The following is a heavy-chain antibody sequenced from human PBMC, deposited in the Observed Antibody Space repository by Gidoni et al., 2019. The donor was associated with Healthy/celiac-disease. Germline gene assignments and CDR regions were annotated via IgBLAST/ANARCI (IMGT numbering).Heavy chain of an antibody. Sequence: EVQLVESGGGRVKPGGSLGLSCAASGFTSGSYSMNWIRQAPGKGLEWVSSISSSSNYIYYADSVKGRFTISRDNAKNSLYLQMNSLRAEDTAVYYCAKGYCSSTSCYFDYWGQGTLVTVSS. CDR2: ISSSSNYI. CDR3: AKGYCSSTSCYFDY. V-gene: IGHV3-21*01. D-gene: IGHD2-2*01. CDR1: GFTSGSYS. J-gene: IGHJ4*02.